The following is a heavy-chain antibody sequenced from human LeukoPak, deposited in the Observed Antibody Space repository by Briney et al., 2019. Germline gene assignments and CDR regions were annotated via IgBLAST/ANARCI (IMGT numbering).Heavy chain of an antibody. J-gene: IGHJ3*02. Sequence: TGGSLRLSCAASGFTFSSYSMNWVRQAPGKGLEWVSSISSSSSYIYYADSVKGRFTISRDNAKNSLYLQMNSLRAEDTAVYYCARVDHYGILTGAYIDAFDIWGQGTMVTVSS. CDR2: ISSSSSYI. V-gene: IGHV3-21*01. D-gene: IGHD3-9*01. CDR1: GFTFSSYS. CDR3: ARVDHYGILTGAYIDAFDI.